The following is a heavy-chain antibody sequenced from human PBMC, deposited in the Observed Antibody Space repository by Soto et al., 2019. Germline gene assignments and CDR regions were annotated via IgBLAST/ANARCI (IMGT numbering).Heavy chain of an antibody. CDR2: IYYSVST. CDR3: ARAENERAGIYRPPDY. J-gene: IGHJ4*02. CDR1: GASITSGGYY. Sequence: SETLSLTCTVAGASITSGGYYWSWIRQHPGKGLEWIGYIYYSVSTYYNPSLKSRVIISVDTSKNQFSLNLSSVTAADTAVYYCARAENERAGIYRPPDYWGQGTLVTVSS. D-gene: IGHD5-12*01. V-gene: IGHV4-31*03.